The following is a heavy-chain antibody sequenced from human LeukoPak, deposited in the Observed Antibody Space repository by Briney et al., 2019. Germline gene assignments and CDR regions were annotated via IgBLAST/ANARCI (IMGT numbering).Heavy chain of an antibody. Sequence: SETLSLTCTVSGGSISSYYWSWIRQPPGKGLEWIGYIYYGGSTNYNPSLKSRVTISVDTSKNQFSLKLSSVTAADTAVYYCAAVFNDYGDPRIDYWGQGTLVTVSS. CDR3: AAVFNDYGDPRIDY. CDR1: GGSISSYY. D-gene: IGHD4-17*01. J-gene: IGHJ4*02. V-gene: IGHV4-59*01. CDR2: IYYGGST.